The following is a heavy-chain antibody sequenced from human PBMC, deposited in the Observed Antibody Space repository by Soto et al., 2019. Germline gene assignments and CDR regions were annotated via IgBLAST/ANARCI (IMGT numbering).Heavy chain of an antibody. D-gene: IGHD6-6*01. V-gene: IGHV1-46*01. J-gene: IGHJ4*02. Sequence: ASVKVSCKASGYTFTSYYMHWVRQAPGQGLEWMGIINPSGVSTSYAQKFQGRVTITRDTSTSTVYMELSSLRSEDTAVYYCASSGHRRSSGFDYWGQGPMLTVST. CDR1: GYTFTSYY. CDR2: INPSGVST. CDR3: ASSGHRRSSGFDY.